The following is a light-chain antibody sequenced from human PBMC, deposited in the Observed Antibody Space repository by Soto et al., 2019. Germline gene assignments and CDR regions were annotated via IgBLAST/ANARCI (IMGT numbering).Light chain of an antibody. CDR2: DVS. CDR1: SSDVGSYNY. V-gene: IGLV2-14*01. Sequence: QSALTQPASVSGSPGQSITISCTGTSSDVGSYNYVSWYQQYPGKAPKLMIYDVSNRPSGVSYRFSGSKSGNTASLAISGLQAEDEADYYCSSYTTRSTHVVFGGGTKLPVL. J-gene: IGLJ2*01. CDR3: SSYTTRSTHVV.